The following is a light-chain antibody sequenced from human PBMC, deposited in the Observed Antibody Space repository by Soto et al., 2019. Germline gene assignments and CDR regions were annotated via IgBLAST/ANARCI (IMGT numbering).Light chain of an antibody. Sequence: QSALTQPASVSGSPGQSITISCTGTSSDVGGYNYVSWYQQHPGKAPQLMIYEVSNRPSGVSNRFSGSKSGNTASLTISGLQAEDEAYYYCSSYTSSSTRVFGGGTKLTVL. J-gene: IGLJ3*02. V-gene: IGLV2-14*01. CDR3: SSYTSSSTRV. CDR1: SSDVGGYNY. CDR2: EVS.